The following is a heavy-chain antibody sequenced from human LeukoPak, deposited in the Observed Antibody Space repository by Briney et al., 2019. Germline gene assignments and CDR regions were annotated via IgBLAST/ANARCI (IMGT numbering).Heavy chain of an antibody. V-gene: IGHV4-59*01. Sequence: SETLSLTCTVSGVSISSYYWSWIRPPPGKGLEWIGYIYYSGSTNYNPSLKSRVTISVDKSKNQFSLKLSSVTAADTAVYYCASELGIDAFDIWGQGTMVTVSS. CDR2: IYYSGST. D-gene: IGHD7-27*01. J-gene: IGHJ3*02. CDR3: ASELGIDAFDI. CDR1: GVSISSYY.